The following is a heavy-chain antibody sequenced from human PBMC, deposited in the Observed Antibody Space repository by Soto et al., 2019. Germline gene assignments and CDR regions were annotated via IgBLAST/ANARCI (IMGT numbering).Heavy chain of an antibody. V-gene: IGHV1-69*02. D-gene: IGHD6-25*01. CDR2: TIPVLGVT. Sequence: QVQLVQSGAEVVKPGSSVKVSCKASGGTFNNYIINWVRQAPGQGLEWMGRTIPVLGVTDHAQKFQGRVTITCDKFSNTSYMESRSLTFEDTAVFYCATAVCSSADDNAPQTQVGHWGQGTLVTVSS. J-gene: IGHJ4*02. CDR1: GGTFNNYI. CDR3: ATAVCSSADDNAPQTQVGH.